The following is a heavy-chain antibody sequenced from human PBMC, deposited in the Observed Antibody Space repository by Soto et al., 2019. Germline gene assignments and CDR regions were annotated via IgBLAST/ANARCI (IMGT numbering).Heavy chain of an antibody. J-gene: IGHJ5*02. CDR3: ARGESDSYGYLDWFDP. D-gene: IGHD5-18*01. Sequence: SQTLSLTCAISGDSVSSNSAAWNWIRQSPSRGLEWLGRTYYRSKWYNDYAVSVKSQITINPDTSKNQFSLQLNSVTPEDTAVYYCARGESDSYGYLDWFDPWGQGTLVTVSS. CDR1: GDSVSSNSAA. CDR2: TYYRSKWYN. V-gene: IGHV6-1*01.